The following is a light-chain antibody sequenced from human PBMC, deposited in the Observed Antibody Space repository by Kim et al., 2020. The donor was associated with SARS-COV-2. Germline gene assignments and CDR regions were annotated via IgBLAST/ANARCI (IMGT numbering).Light chain of an antibody. CDR1: NIASNG. Sequence: SYELTQPPSVSVAPGTTATITCGGANIASNGVHWCQQKPGQAPVLVIYYDSDRPSGIPERFSGAKSGNTATLTINRVEAGDEAEYFFQVWDVVHPVFGGGTQLTVL. CDR3: QVWDVVHPV. CDR2: YDS. J-gene: IGLJ3*02. V-gene: IGLV3-21*04.